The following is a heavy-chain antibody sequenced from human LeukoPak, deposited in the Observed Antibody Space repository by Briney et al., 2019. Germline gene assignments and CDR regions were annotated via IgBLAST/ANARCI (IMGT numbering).Heavy chain of an antibody. J-gene: IGHJ4*02. CDR1: GGSISSYY. CDR3: ARHEPGYSSSWPGAFDY. Sequence: SDTLSLTCTVSGGSISSYYWSWIRQPPGKGLEWIGYLYYSGSTNYNPSLKSRVTISVDTSKNQFSLKLRSVTAADTAVYYCARHEPGYSSSWPGAFDYWDQGTLVTVSS. V-gene: IGHV4-59*08. D-gene: IGHD6-13*01. CDR2: LYYSGST.